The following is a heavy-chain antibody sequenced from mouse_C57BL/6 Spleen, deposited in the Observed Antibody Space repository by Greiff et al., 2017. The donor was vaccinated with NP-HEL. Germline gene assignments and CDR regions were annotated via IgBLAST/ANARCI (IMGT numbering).Heavy chain of an antibody. CDR2: IDPENGDT. Sequence: LVESGAELVRPGASVKLSCTASGFNIKDDYKHWVKQRPEQGLEWIGWIDPENGDTEYASKFPGKATITADTSSNTAYLQLSSLTSEDTAVYYCTTRPTVVATPFVYWGQGTLVTVSA. D-gene: IGHD1-1*01. J-gene: IGHJ3*01. CDR1: GFNIKDDY. V-gene: IGHV14-4*01. CDR3: TTRPTVVATPFVY.